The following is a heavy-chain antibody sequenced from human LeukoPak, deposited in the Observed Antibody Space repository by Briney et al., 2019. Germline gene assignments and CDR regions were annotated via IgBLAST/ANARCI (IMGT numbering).Heavy chain of an antibody. Sequence: SETLSLTCAVYGGSFSGYYWSWIRQPPGKGLEWIGEINHSGSTNYNASLMSRVTISVDTSKNQFSLKLSSVTAADTAVYYCARGPSYYYDSSGYSTWGQGTLVTVSS. CDR2: INHSGST. CDR3: ARGPSYYYDSSGYST. V-gene: IGHV4-34*01. J-gene: IGHJ4*02. D-gene: IGHD3-22*01. CDR1: GGSFSGYY.